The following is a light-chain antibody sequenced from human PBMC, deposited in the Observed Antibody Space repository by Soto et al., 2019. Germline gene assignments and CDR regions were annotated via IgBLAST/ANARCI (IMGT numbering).Light chain of an antibody. V-gene: IGKV3-20*01. CDR2: GAT. CDR3: QQYMSSVT. Sequence: ESVLTQSPGSLSLSPGERATLSCRASESVDSTFFAWYQKKPGQAPRLLIYGATKRATGVPDRFSGSGCGKYFTLTISRLEPEDFAVYYCQQYMSSVTFGQGTKVEI. J-gene: IGKJ1*01. CDR1: ESVDSTF.